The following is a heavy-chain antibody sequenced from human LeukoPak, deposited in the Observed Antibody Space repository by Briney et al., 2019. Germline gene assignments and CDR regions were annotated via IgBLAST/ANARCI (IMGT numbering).Heavy chain of an antibody. V-gene: IGHV3-30*18. CDR1: GFTFSSYG. Sequence: GGSLRLSCAASGFTFSSYGMHWVRQAPGKGLEWVAVISYDGSNKYYADSVKGRFTISRDNPKNTLYLQMNSLRAEDTAVYYCAKDRGSWRRYSGYDLEVYFDYWGQGTLVTVSS. CDR3: AKDRGSWRRYSGYDLEVYFDY. CDR2: ISYDGSNK. J-gene: IGHJ4*02. D-gene: IGHD5-12*01.